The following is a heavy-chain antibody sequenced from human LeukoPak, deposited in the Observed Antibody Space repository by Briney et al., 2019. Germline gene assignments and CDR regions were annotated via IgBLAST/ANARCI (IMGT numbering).Heavy chain of an antibody. Sequence: PGGSLRLSCAASGFTFSSYSMNWVRPAPGKGLEWVSSISSSSSYIYYADSVKGRFTISRDNAKNSLYLQMNSLRAEDTAVYYCARDFKLQTDFWSGYYRNWGQGTLVTVSS. CDR3: ARDFKLQTDFWSGYYRN. V-gene: IGHV3-21*01. D-gene: IGHD3-3*01. CDR1: GFTFSSYS. J-gene: IGHJ4*02. CDR2: ISSSSSYI.